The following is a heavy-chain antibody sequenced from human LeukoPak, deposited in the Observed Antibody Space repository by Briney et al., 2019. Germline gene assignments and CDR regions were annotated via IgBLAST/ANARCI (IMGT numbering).Heavy chain of an antibody. Sequence: SVKVSCKASGGTFSSYAISWVRQAPGQGLEWMGGIIPIFGTANYAQKFQGRVTITADESTSTAYMELSSLRSEDTAVYYCARDSPHYYDSSGLGNDAFDIWGQGPMVTVSS. CDR2: IIPIFGTA. D-gene: IGHD3-22*01. CDR1: GGTFSSYA. V-gene: IGHV1-69*13. CDR3: ARDSPHYYDSSGLGNDAFDI. J-gene: IGHJ3*02.